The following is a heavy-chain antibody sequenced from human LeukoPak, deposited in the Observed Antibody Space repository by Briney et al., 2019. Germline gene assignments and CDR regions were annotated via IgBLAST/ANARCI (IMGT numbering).Heavy chain of an antibody. CDR3: ANPPTVTKIRFDS. V-gene: IGHV3-23*01. CDR2: ISGGGNT. D-gene: IGHD4-17*01. Sequence: GGSLRLSCAASGFTFSSYDMSWVRQAPGKGLEWVSGISGGGNTFYSDSVRGRFTISRDNSKNTLYLDMTGLRAEDTAVYYCANPPTVTKIRFDSWGQGTLVTVSS. CDR1: GFTFSSYD. J-gene: IGHJ5*01.